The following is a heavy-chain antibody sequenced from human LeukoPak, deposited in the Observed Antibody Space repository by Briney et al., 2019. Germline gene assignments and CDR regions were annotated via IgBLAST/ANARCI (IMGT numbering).Heavy chain of an antibody. Sequence: SETLSLTCTVSGGPISSYYWSWIRQPPGKGLEWIGYIYYSGSTNYNPSLKSRVTISVDTSKNQFSLKLSSVTAADTAVYYCARAVRSWFDPWGQGTLVTVSS. CDR2: IYYSGST. CDR3: ARAVRSWFDP. D-gene: IGHD3-10*01. V-gene: IGHV4-59*01. CDR1: GGPISSYY. J-gene: IGHJ5*02.